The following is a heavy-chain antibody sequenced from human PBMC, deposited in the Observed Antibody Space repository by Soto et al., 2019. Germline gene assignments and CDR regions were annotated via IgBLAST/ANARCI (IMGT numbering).Heavy chain of an antibody. CDR2: INSDGSST. CDR3: ARVFGYYDSSGYNDY. J-gene: IGHJ4*02. Sequence: GGSLRLSCAASGFTFSSYWMHWVRQAPGKGLVWVSRINSDGSSTSYADSVKGRFTISRDNAKNTLYLQMNSLRAEDTAVYYCARVFGYYDSSGYNDYWGQGTLVTVSS. D-gene: IGHD3-22*01. CDR1: GFTFSSYW. V-gene: IGHV3-74*01.